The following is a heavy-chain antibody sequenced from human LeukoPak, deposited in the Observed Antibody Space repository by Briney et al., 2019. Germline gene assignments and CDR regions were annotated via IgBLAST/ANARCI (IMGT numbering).Heavy chain of an antibody. CDR3: ARVSNFWSGYPPRYYYYGMDV. CDR2: SIPILGIA. V-gene: IGHV1-69*04. Sequence: SVKVSCKASGGTFSSYAISWVRQAPGQGLEWMGRSIPILGIANYAQKFQGRVTITADKSTSTAYMELSSLRSEDTAVYYCARVSNFWSGYPPRYYYYGMDVWGQGTTVTVSS. D-gene: IGHD3-3*01. CDR1: GGTFSSYA. J-gene: IGHJ6*02.